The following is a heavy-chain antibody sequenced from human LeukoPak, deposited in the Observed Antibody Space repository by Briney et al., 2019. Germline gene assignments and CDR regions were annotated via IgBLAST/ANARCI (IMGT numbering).Heavy chain of an antibody. CDR1: GYTFTGYY. CDR2: INPNSGGT. J-gene: IGHJ5*02. Sequence: ASVKVSCKASGYTFTGYYMHWVRQAPGQGLEWMGWINPNSGGTNYAQKFQGRVTMTRDTSISTAYMELSRLRSDDTAVYYCAREGRRITIFGVARGRFDPWGQGTLVTVSS. CDR3: AREGRRITIFGVARGRFDP. D-gene: IGHD3-3*01. V-gene: IGHV1-2*02.